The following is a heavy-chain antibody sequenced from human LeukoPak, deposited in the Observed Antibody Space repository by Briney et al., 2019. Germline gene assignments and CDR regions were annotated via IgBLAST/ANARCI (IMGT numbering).Heavy chain of an antibody. Sequence: SETLSLTCTVSGGSISSSSYYWSWIRQPPGKGLEWIGSIYYSGSTYYNSSLKSRVTMSVDMSKNQFSLILTSVTAADTAVYYCARHLGSSGSYPFDYWGQGTLVTVSS. J-gene: IGHJ4*02. D-gene: IGHD3-10*01. CDR1: GGSISSSSYY. CDR3: ARHLGSSGSYPFDY. V-gene: IGHV4-39*01. CDR2: IYYSGST.